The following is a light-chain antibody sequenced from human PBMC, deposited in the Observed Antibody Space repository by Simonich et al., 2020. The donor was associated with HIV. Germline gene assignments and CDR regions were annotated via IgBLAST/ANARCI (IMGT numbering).Light chain of an antibody. CDR1: QSVSSN. CDR3: QQYNSWPPWT. CDR2: CSS. V-gene: IGKV3-15*01. Sequence: EIVMTQSPATLSVSPGERATLSCRASQSVSSNLALYQQKPSQAPRLHMYCSSTRATGIPARFSGSGSGTEFTLTISSMQSEDFAVYYCQQYNSWPPWTFGQGTKVEIK. J-gene: IGKJ1*01.